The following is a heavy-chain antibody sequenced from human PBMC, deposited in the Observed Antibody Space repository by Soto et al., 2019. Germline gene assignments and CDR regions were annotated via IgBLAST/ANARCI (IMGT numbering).Heavy chain of an antibody. D-gene: IGHD1-26*01. V-gene: IGHV1-18*01. CDR1: GYTFTSYG. CDR2: ISAYNGNT. J-gene: IGHJ4*02. Sequence: VASVKVSCKASGYTFTSYGISWVRQAPGQGLEWMGWISAYNGNTNYAQKLQGRVTMTTDTSTSTAYMELRSLRSDDTAVYYCAREGRIVGATTFDYWGQGTLVTVSS. CDR3: AREGRIVGATTFDY.